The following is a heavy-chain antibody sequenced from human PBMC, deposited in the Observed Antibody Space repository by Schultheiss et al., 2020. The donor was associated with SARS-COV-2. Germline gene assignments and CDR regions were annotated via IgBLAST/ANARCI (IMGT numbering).Heavy chain of an antibody. V-gene: IGHV4-59*02. D-gene: IGHD5-24*01. CDR2: IYYSGST. Sequence: SETLSLTCIVSGGSVSGHYWSWIRQPPGRGLEWIGYIYYSGSTDYDPSLKSRVSILVDTSKNQFSLRLSSVTAADTAVYYCAKVKTATITGLDYWGQGTLVTVSS. CDR1: GGSVSGHY. CDR3: AKVKTATITGLDY. J-gene: IGHJ4*02.